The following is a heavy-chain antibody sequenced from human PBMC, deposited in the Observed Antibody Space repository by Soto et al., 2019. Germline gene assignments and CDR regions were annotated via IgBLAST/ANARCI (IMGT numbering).Heavy chain of an antibody. Sequence: QVQLVQSGAEVKKPGSSVKVSCKASGGTFSSYAISWVRQAPGQGLEWMGGIIPIFGTANYAQKFQGRVTITADESTSTAYVELSSMRSEDTAVYYCPRGEGVYAVTPKNGMDVWGQGTTVTGSS. D-gene: IGHD1-26*01. CDR2: IIPIFGTA. V-gene: IGHV1-69*01. CDR1: GGTFSSYA. J-gene: IGHJ6*02. CDR3: PRGEGVYAVTPKNGMDV.